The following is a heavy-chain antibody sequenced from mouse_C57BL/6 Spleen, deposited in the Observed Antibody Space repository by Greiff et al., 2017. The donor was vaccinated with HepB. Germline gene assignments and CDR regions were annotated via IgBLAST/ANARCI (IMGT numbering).Heavy chain of an antibody. CDR3: ASHYGSSLYYYAMDY. CDR1: GFTFSSYG. CDR2: ISSGGSYT. D-gene: IGHD1-1*01. V-gene: IGHV5-6*01. Sequence: EVQVVESGGDLVKPGGSLKLSCAASGFTFSSYGMSWVRQTPDKRLEWVATISSGGSYTYYPDSVKGRFTISRDNAKNTLYLQMSSLKSEDTAMYYCASHYGSSLYYYAMDYWGQGTSVTVSS. J-gene: IGHJ4*01.